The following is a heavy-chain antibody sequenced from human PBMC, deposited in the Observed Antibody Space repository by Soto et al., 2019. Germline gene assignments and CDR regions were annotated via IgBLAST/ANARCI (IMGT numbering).Heavy chain of an antibody. Sequence: GGSLRLSCAASGFTFSSYGMHWVRQAPGKGLEWVAVIWYDGSNKYYADSVKGRFTISRDNSKNTLYLQMNSLRAEDTAVYYCVREGSLTIFGVVLINDRGMDVWGQGTTVTVSS. D-gene: IGHD3-3*01. J-gene: IGHJ6*02. V-gene: IGHV3-33*01. CDR1: GFTFSSYG. CDR2: IWYDGSNK. CDR3: VREGSLTIFGVVLINDRGMDV.